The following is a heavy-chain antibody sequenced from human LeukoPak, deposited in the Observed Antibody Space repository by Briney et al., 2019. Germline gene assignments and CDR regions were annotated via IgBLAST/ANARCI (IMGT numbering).Heavy chain of an antibody. CDR3: ARGLSCTFTSCPYYFDY. Sequence: ASVKVSCKSSVDTFIRYDINWVRQATGQGLEWMGWMNPNSGNTGYAQKFQGRVTSTRNTSISTAYMELSNLRSEDTAVYCCARGLSCTFTSCPYYFDYWGQGTLVTVSS. V-gene: IGHV1-8*03. J-gene: IGHJ4*02. CDR2: MNPNSGNT. D-gene: IGHD2-2*01. CDR1: VDTFIRYD.